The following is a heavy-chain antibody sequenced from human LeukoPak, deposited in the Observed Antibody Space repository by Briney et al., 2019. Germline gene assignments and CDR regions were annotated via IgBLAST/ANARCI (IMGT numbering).Heavy chain of an antibody. CDR3: ASLTFGGVIVPDAFDI. Sequence: GGSLRLSCAASGFTFSSYSMNWVRQAPGKGLEWVSSISSSSSYIYYAASVKGRFTISRDNAKNSIYLQMNSLRAEDTAVYYCASLTFGGVIVPDAFDIWGQGTMVTVSS. D-gene: IGHD3-16*02. V-gene: IGHV3-21*01. CDR1: GFTFSSYS. J-gene: IGHJ3*02. CDR2: ISSSSSYI.